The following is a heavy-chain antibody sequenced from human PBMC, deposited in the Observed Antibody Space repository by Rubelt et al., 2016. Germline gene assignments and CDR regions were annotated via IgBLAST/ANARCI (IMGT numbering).Heavy chain of an antibody. J-gene: IGHJ4*02. D-gene: IGHD6-19*01. CDR3: ARLSSGWYYFDY. CDR1: GGSISSSSYY. Sequence: QLQLQESGPGLVKPSETLSLTCTVSGGSISSSSYYWGWIRQPPGKGLEWIGRIYYSGSTYYNPSLKSRVTMSVDTSKNQFSLKLSSVTAADTAVYYCARLSSGWYYFDYWGQGTLVTVSS. V-gene: IGHV4-39*01. CDR2: IYYSGST.